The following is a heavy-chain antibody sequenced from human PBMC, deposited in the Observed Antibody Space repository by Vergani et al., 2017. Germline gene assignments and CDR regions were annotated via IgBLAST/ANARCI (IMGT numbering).Heavy chain of an antibody. CDR1: GGSISSSSYY. Sequence: QLQLQESGPGLVKPSETLSLTCTVSGGSISSSSYYWGWIRQPPGKGLEWIGSIYYSGSTYYNPSLKSRVTISVDTSKNQFSLKLSSLTAADTAVYYCARDLTPLGYCSSTSCXDDYWGQGTLVTVSS. CDR3: ARDLTPLGYCSSTSCXDDY. V-gene: IGHV4-39*07. CDR2: IYYSGST. D-gene: IGHD2-2*01. J-gene: IGHJ4*02.